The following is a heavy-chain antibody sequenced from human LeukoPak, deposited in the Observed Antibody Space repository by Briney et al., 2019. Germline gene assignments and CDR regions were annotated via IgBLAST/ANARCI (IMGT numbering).Heavy chain of an antibody. V-gene: IGHV1-2*02. CDR2: INPNSGGT. J-gene: IGHJ5*02. Sequence: ASVKVSCKASGYTFTGYYMHWVRQAPGQGLEWMGWINPNSGGTNYAQKFQGRVTMTRDTSISTAYMELSRLRSEDTAVYYCARAARIAALGFGVRWFDPWGQGTLVTVSS. D-gene: IGHD6-13*01. CDR3: ARAARIAALGFGVRWFDP. CDR1: GYTFTGYY.